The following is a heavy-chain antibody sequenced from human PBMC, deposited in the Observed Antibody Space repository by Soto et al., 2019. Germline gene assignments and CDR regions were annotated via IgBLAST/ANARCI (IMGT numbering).Heavy chain of an antibody. Sequence: ASVKVSCKASGGTFSSYAISWVRQAPGQGLEWMGGIIPIFGTANYAQKFQGRVTITADESTSTAYMELSSLRSEDTAVYYCARGPELQMSYYYYYGMDVWGQGTTVTVSS. J-gene: IGHJ6*02. CDR3: ARGPELQMSYYYYYGMDV. V-gene: IGHV1-69*13. CDR2: IIPIFGTA. CDR1: GGTFSSYA. D-gene: IGHD1-26*01.